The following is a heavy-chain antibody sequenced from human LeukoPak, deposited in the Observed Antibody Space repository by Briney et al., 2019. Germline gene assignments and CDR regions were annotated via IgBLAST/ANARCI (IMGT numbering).Heavy chain of an antibody. Sequence: GGSLRLSCAASGFTFSNYGIHWVRQAPGKGLEWVSYISGSGSIIYYADSVKGRFTISRDNAKNTLFLQMNSLRAEDTAVYYCATTGSGSYYDYWGQGTLVTVSS. V-gene: IGHV3-48*04. CDR3: ATTGSGSYYDY. CDR2: ISGSGSII. D-gene: IGHD1-26*01. CDR1: GFTFSNYG. J-gene: IGHJ4*02.